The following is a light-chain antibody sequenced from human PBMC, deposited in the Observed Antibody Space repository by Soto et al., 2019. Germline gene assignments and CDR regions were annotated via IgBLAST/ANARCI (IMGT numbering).Light chain of an antibody. CDR3: HQYDDGPYT. Sequence: EIVMTQSPATLSVSPGERATLFCRASQSVSSNVAWYQQIPGQTPRLLIYGASTRATGIPVRFSGSGSGTEVTLTISSVQSEDFAVYYCHQYDDGPYTFGQGTKVEI. V-gene: IGKV3-15*01. J-gene: IGKJ2*01. CDR1: QSVSSN. CDR2: GAS.